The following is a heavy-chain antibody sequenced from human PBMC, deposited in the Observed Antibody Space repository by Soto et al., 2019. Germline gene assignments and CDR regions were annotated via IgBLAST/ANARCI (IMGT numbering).Heavy chain of an antibody. CDR1: GYTFTSYA. CDR3: ERSTVVVTDIVY. V-gene: IGHV1-3*01. Sequence: ASVKVSCKASGYTFTSYAMHWVRESPGQRLEWMGWINAGNGNTKYSQKFQGRVTITKDTSASTAYMELSSLRSEDTAVYYCERSTVVVTDIVYRGQGLLVTVSS. D-gene: IGHD2-21*02. J-gene: IGHJ4*02. CDR2: INAGNGNT.